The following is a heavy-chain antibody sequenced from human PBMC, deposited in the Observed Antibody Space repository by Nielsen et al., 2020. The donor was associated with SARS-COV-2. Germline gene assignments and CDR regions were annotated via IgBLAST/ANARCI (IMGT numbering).Heavy chain of an antibody. Sequence: GGSLRLFCAASGFNASSNYMSWVRQAPGKGLECVSVIYSGGSTYYADSVKGRFTISRDNSKNTLYLQMNSLRADDTAVYYCARGLAAAVDYWGQGALVTVSS. V-gene: IGHV3-53*01. D-gene: IGHD6-13*01. CDR2: IYSGGST. CDR3: ARGLAAAVDY. CDR1: GFNASSNY. J-gene: IGHJ4*02.